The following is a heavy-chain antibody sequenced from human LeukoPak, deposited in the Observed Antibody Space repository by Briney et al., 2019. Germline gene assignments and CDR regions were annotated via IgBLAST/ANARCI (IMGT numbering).Heavy chain of an antibody. Sequence: GGSLRLSCAASGFTFSTYVMSWVRQAPGKVLEWVSAISGSGGGTYFADSVKGRFTISRDNSKNTLFLQMDSLRADDTAVYYCAKHSSSWHYFDYWGQGTLVTVSS. CDR1: GFTFSTYV. J-gene: IGHJ4*02. CDR2: ISGSGGGT. CDR3: AKHSSSWHYFDY. V-gene: IGHV3-23*01. D-gene: IGHD6-13*01.